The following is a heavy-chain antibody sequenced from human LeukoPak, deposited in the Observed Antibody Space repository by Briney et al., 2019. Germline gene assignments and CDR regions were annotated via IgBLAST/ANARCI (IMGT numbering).Heavy chain of an antibody. V-gene: IGHV3-7*01. D-gene: IGHD2-2*02. Sequence: GGSLRLSCAASGFTFSRYWMSWVRQAPGKGLEWVANIKQDGDEKYYVDSVKGRFAISRDNAKNSLYLQMNSLRAEDTAVYYCASQHCSSTTCYTDAFDIWGQGTMVTVSS. CDR3: ASQHCSSTTCYTDAFDI. CDR2: IKQDGDEK. J-gene: IGHJ3*02. CDR1: GFTFSRYW.